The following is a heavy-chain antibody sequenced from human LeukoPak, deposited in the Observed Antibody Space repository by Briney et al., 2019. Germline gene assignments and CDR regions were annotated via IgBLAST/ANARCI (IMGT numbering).Heavy chain of an antibody. Sequence: GGSLRLSCAASGFTFSSYSMNWVRQAPGKGLEWVSSISSSSSYIYYADSVKGRFTISRDNAKNSLYLQMNSLRAEDTALYYCARVYGVIDAFDIWGQGTMVTVSS. CDR3: ARVYGVIDAFDI. V-gene: IGHV3-21*04. CDR2: ISSSSSYI. CDR1: GFTFSSYS. J-gene: IGHJ3*02. D-gene: IGHD4-17*01.